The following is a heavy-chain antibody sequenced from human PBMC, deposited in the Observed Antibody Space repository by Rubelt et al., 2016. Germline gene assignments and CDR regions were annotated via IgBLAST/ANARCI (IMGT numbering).Heavy chain of an antibody. CDR2: INPSVGST. V-gene: IGHV1-46*01. CDR3: AREQETTVTIEGVLGY. CDR1: GYTFTSYY. D-gene: IGHD4-17*01. J-gene: IGHJ4*02. Sequence: QVQLVQSGAEVKKPGASVKVSCKASGYTFTSYYMHWVRQAPGQGLEWMEIINPSVGSTSYAQKFQGRVTMTRDTSTSTVYMELSSLRSEDTAVYYCAREQETTVTIEGVLGYWGQGTLVTVSS.